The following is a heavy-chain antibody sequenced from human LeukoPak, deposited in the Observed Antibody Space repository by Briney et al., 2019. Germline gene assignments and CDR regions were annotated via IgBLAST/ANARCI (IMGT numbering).Heavy chain of an antibody. CDR1: GFTVSSNY. V-gene: IGHV3-66*01. CDR2: IYSGGST. J-gene: IGHJ4*02. Sequence: PGGSLRLSCAASGFTVSSNYMSWVRQAPGKGLEWVSVIYSGGSTYYADSVKGRFTISRDNSKNTLYLQMNSLRAEDTAVYYCARAPEKYSSSWSNFDYWGQGTLVTVSS. D-gene: IGHD6-13*01. CDR3: ARAPEKYSSSWSNFDY.